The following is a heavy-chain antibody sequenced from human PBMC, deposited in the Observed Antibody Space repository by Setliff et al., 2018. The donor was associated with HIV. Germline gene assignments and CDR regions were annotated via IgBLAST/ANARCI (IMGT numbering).Heavy chain of an antibody. CDR2: IYPGNSGT. CDR3: ARHFGISYRSPFDP. Sequence: PGESLKISCKGSGYSFANYWIGWVRQMPGEGLEWMGIIYPGNSGTRYRPSFQGQVTVSADKSINTAYLQWSSLKASDSAIYYCARHFGISYRSPFDPWGQGTLVTVSS. D-gene: IGHD3-3*01. J-gene: IGHJ5*02. CDR1: GYSFANYW. V-gene: IGHV5-51*01.